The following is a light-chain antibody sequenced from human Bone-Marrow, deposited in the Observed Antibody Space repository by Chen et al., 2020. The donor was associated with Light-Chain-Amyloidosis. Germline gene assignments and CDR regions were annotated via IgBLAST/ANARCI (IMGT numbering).Light chain of an antibody. CDR2: GVT. CDR3: SSYTITNTLV. V-gene: IGLV2-14*01. Sequence: QSALTQPASVSGSPGQSITISCTGTSSDVGGANHVSWYQQHPDNAPKLMIYGVTNRASWVPDRFSGSKSDNTASLTISGLQTEDEADYFCSSYTITNTLVFRSGTRVTVL. CDR1: SSDVGGANH. J-gene: IGLJ1*01.